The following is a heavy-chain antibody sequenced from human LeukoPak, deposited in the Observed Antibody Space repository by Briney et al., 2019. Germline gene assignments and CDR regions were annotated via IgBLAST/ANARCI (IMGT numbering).Heavy chain of an antibody. J-gene: IGHJ4*02. V-gene: IGHV3-33*08. D-gene: IGHD3-3*01. CDR3: ARDNRGITIFGVVTTGFDY. Sequence: GSLRLSCAASGFTFSSFSMNWVRQAPGKGLEWVAVIWYDGSNKYYADSVKGRFTISRDNTKNTLYLQMNSLRAEDTAVYYCARDNRGITIFGVVTTGFDYWGQGTLVTVSS. CDR2: IWYDGSNK. CDR1: GFTFSSFS.